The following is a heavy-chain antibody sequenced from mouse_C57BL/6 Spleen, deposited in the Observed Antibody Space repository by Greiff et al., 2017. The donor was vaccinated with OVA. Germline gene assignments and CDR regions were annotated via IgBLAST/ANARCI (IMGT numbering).Heavy chain of an antibody. J-gene: IGHJ2*01. V-gene: IGHV1-69*01. D-gene: IGHD1-1*01. CDR1: GYTFTSYW. CDR2: IDPSDSYT. CDR3: ARSLTYGSSYDYFDY. Sequence: VQLQQPGAELVMPGASVKLSCKASGYTFTSYWMHWVKQRPGQGLEWIGEIDPSDSYTNYNQKFKGKSTLTVDKSSSTAYMQLSSLTSEDSAVYYCARSLTYGSSYDYFDYWGQGTTLTVSS.